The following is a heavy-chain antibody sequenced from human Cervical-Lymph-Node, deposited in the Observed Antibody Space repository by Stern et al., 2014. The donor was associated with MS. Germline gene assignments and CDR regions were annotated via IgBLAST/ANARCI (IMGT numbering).Heavy chain of an antibody. CDR2: IDPSDSYT. V-gene: IGHV5-10-1*01. CDR1: GYSFNTYW. D-gene: IGHD3-10*01. J-gene: IGHJ6*02. CDR3: ARQGYGALVRGPAPYYYYALDV. Sequence: EVQLVQSGAEVKKPGESLRISCKGSGYSFNTYWITWVRQMPGKGLEWMGRIDPSDSYTNYSPSFQGHVTISVDKSFSTAYLQWSSLKASDTAMYYCARQGYGALVRGPAPYYYYALDVWGQGTTVTVSS.